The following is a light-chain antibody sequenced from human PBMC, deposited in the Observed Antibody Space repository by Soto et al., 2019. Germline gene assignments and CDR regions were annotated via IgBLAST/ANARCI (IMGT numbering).Light chain of an antibody. CDR2: GAS. V-gene: IGKV3-20*01. CDR1: QSVSSSY. J-gene: IGKJ2*01. CDR3: QQDGSSPYT. Sequence: EIVLTQSPGTLSLSPGERATLSCRASQSVSSSYLAWYQQKPGQAPRLLIYGASDRATGIPDRFSGSGSGTDFTLTISRLDPEDFAVYYCQQDGSSPYTFGQGTKLEIK.